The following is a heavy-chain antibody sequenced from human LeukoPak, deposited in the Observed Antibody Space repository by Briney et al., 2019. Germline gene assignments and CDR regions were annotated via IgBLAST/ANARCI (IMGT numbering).Heavy chain of an antibody. D-gene: IGHD5-24*01. CDR2: IYYSGST. V-gene: IGHV4-59*01. Sequence: SGTLSLTCTVSGGSISSYYWSWIRQPPGKGLEWIGYIYYSGSTNYNPSLKSRVTISVDTSKNQFSLKLSSVTAADTAVYYCARELMAPYYFDYWGRGTLVTVSS. CDR1: GGSISSYY. CDR3: ARELMAPYYFDY. J-gene: IGHJ4*02.